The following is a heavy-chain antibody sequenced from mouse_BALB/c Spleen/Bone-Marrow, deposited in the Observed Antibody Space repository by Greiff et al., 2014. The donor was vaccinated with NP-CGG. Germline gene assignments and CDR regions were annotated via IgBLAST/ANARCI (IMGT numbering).Heavy chain of an antibody. Sequence: VQLQQSGAELAKPGASVKMSCKASGYTFTSYWMHWVKQRPGQGLEWIGYINPSTGYTEYNQKFKDKATLTADKSSSTAYMQLSSLTSEGSAVYYCAREGYYGSPFAYWGQGTLVTVSA. CDR2: INPSTGYT. V-gene: IGHV1-7*01. J-gene: IGHJ3*01. D-gene: IGHD1-1*01. CDR3: AREGYYGSPFAY. CDR1: GYTFTSYW.